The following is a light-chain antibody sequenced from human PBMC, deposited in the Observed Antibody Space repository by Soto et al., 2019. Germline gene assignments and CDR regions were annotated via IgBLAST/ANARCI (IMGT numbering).Light chain of an antibody. J-gene: IGKJ4*01. Sequence: EIVLTQSPGTLSFSPGERATLSCRASQSVRSTHLAWYQQKPGQAPRLLIYGASGRATGIPDRFSGSGSGTDFTLTISRLEPEDFAVYYCQQYARSPPTFGGGTKVEIK. CDR2: GAS. CDR1: QSVRSTH. CDR3: QQYARSPPT. V-gene: IGKV3-20*01.